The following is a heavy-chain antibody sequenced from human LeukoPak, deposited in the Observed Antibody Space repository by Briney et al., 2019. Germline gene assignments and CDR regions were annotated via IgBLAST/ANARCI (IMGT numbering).Heavy chain of an antibody. Sequence: GASVKVSCKASGGTFSSYAISWVRQAPGQGLEWMGGIIPIFGTANYAQKFQGRVTITADESTSTAYMELSSLSSEDTAVYYCARDRPNTMVRGVSDYYYGMDVWGKGTTVTVSS. CDR1: GGTFSSYA. V-gene: IGHV1-69*01. D-gene: IGHD3-10*01. CDR2: IIPIFGTA. J-gene: IGHJ6*04. CDR3: ARDRPNTMVRGVSDYYYGMDV.